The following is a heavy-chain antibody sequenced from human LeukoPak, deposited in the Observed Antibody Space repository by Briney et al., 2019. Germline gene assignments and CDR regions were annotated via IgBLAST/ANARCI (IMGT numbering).Heavy chain of an antibody. D-gene: IGHD5-18*01. Sequence: GGSLRLSCAASGFTFDDYAMHWVRHAPGKGLEWVSGISWNSGSIAYADSVKGRFTISRDNAKNTLYLQMNSLRAEDTAVYYCARGGGYSYGSFDYWGQGTLVTVSS. CDR2: ISWNSGSI. J-gene: IGHJ4*02. CDR3: ARGGGYSYGSFDY. V-gene: IGHV3-9*01. CDR1: GFTFDDYA.